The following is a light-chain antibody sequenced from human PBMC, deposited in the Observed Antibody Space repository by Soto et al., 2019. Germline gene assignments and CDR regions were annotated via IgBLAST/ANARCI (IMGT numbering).Light chain of an antibody. Sequence: QSVLTQPASVSGSRGQSITISCPGTSSDVGSYKYVSWYQQHPGKAPTLIIFEVSNRPSGVSDRFSGSKSGNTASLTISGLQAEDEADYFCSSYTSISSLGIFGTGTKVTVL. CDR2: EVS. CDR3: SSYTSISSLGI. J-gene: IGLJ1*01. CDR1: SSDVGSYKY. V-gene: IGLV2-14*01.